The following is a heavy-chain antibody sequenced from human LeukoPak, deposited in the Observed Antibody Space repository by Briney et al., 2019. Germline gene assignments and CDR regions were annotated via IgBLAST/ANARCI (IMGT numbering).Heavy chain of an antibody. J-gene: IGHJ4*02. Sequence: ASVKVSCKASGYTFTSYHMHWVRQAPGQGLEWMGLINLSGGSTTYAQRFQGRVTLTRDTSTSTVYMELSSLRSEDTAVYYCARDYVDDIPKDYWGQGTLVTVSS. V-gene: IGHV1-46*01. CDR3: ARDYVDDIPKDY. CDR1: GYTFTSYH. CDR2: INLSGGST. D-gene: IGHD2-8*01.